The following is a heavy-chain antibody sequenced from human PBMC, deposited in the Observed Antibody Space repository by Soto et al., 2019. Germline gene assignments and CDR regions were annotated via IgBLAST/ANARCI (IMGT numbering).Heavy chain of an antibody. Sequence: QGQLLQSGDEVKTPGASVRVSCRASGYPFTSYGISWVRQALGQGLEWVAWISAYNGKRDTAEKFQGRVTMTLDTSTDTAHMELGDLTSADTAVYYCARGRIVASIHDAFEIWGQGTKVTVSS. CDR1: GYPFTSYG. CDR3: ARGRIVASIHDAFEI. J-gene: IGHJ3*02. CDR2: ISAYNGKR. D-gene: IGHD5-12*01. V-gene: IGHV1-18*01.